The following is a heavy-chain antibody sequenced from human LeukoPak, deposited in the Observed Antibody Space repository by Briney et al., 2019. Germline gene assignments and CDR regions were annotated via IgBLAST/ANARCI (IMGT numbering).Heavy chain of an antibody. CDR3: TRAVAGYPD. D-gene: IGHD6-19*01. J-gene: IGHJ4*02. Sequence: SETLSLTCAVSGVPFSNYYWSWVRQSPTKGLEWIGEINHSGYTNYNPSLKSRVTISIDTSKNQFSLMVTSMTAADTGVYYCTRAVAGYPDWGQGTLVTVSS. CDR1: GVPFSNYY. V-gene: IGHV4-34*01. CDR2: INHSGYT.